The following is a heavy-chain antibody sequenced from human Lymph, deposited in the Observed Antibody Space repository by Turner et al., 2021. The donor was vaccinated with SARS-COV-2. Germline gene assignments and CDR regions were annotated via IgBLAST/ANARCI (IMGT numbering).Heavy chain of an antibody. CDR3: ARHKGSTSGYDHCMNV. CDR1: GGSISSTS. D-gene: IGHD1-1*01. CDR2: FYKIGSI. Sequence: QVQLQESGPGLVRPSETLSLTCTVSGGSISSTSWSWFRQSPGRGLEWIGYFYKIGSIDYNPTLRSRVTISVDTSKNKHSLNLISVTAADTAVYYCARHKGSTSGYDHCMNVWGQGTAVIVSS. V-gene: IGHV4-59*08. J-gene: IGHJ6*02.